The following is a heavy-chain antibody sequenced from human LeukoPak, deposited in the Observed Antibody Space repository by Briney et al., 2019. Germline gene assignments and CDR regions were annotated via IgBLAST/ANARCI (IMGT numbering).Heavy chain of an antibody. Sequence: PGGSLRLSCAASGFTVSRDYMSWVRQAPGKGLEWVSVIYGGDTTYYADSVRGRFTISRDTSKNTLYLQMNSLRADDTAVYYCARAIQFGGYFDYRGQGTMVTHSS. D-gene: IGHD2-15*01. CDR1: GFTVSRDY. V-gene: IGHV3-53*01. CDR2: IYGGDTT. J-gene: IGHJ4*02. CDR3: ARAIQFGGYFDY.